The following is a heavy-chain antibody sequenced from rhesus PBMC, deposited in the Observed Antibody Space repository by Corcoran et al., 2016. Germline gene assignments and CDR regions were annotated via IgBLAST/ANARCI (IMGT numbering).Heavy chain of an antibody. CDR1: GFTFSDYY. CDR2: ISNGGGST. Sequence: EVQLVESGGGLAKPGGSLRVSCAASGFTFSDYYMDWVRQAPGKGLEWVSRISNGGGSTWYSDSVKCRFTISRENAKNTLYFPMDSLRAEDTAVYYCARDGNWNDAPFDYLGQGVLVTVSS. D-gene: IGHD1-7*02. CDR3: ARDGNWNDAPFDY. J-gene: IGHJ4*01. V-gene: IGHV3-178*01.